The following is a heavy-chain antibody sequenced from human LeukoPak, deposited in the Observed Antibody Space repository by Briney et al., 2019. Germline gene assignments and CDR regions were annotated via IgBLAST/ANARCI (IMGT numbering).Heavy chain of an antibody. CDR2: INWNGGST. D-gene: IGHD1-26*01. Sequence: TGGSLRLSCAASGFSFSSYSMNWVRQAPGKGLEWVSGINWNGGSTGYADSVKGRFTISRDNAKNSLYLQMNSLRAEDTALYYCARDVGGRHAPWAFDIWGQGTMVTVSS. CDR3: ARDVGGRHAPWAFDI. J-gene: IGHJ3*02. CDR1: GFSFSSYS. V-gene: IGHV3-20*04.